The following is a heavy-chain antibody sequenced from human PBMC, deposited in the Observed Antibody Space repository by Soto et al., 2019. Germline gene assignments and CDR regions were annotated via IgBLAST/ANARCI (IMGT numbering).Heavy chain of an antibody. D-gene: IGHD5-18*01. Sequence: EVQLLESGGGLVQPGGSLRLSCAASGFTFSSYAMSWVRQAPGKGLEWVSTISGSGGSTYYADSVKGRFTIARDNSKNTRYLQMNSLRAEDTAVYYCAKDGLGAYSYGSYYFDYWGQGTLVTVSS. J-gene: IGHJ4*02. CDR2: ISGSGGST. CDR3: AKDGLGAYSYGSYYFDY. V-gene: IGHV3-23*01. CDR1: GFTFSSYA.